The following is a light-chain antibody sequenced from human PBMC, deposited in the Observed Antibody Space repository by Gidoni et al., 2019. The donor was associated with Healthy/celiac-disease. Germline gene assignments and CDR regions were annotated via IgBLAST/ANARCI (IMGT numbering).Light chain of an antibody. Sequence: IVLTQSPGSLSLSPGERATLSCRASQSVSSSYLAWYQQKPGQAPRLLTYGSSSRATGIPDRFSGSGSGTDFTLTISRLEPEDFAVYYCQQYGSTSGFTFGPGTKVDIK. CDR1: QSVSSSY. CDR2: GSS. V-gene: IGKV3-20*01. CDR3: QQYGSTSGFT. J-gene: IGKJ3*01.